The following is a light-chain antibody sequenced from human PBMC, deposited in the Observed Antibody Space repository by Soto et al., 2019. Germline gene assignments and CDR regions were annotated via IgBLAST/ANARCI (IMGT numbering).Light chain of an antibody. CDR2: DAS. J-gene: IGKJ2*01. Sequence: DIQMTQFPSTLSASVGDRVTITCRASQSIRNWLAWYQQKPGKVPKLLIYDASTLERGVPSRFSGSGSGTEFTLSISSLQPDDFATYYCQQYDSSSGYTFGQGTKLEIK. CDR1: QSIRNW. CDR3: QQYDSSSGYT. V-gene: IGKV1-5*01.